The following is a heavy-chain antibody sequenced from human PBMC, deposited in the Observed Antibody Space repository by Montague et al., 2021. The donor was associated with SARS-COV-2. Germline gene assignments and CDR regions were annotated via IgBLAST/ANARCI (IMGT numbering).Heavy chain of an antibody. J-gene: IGHJ4*02. Sequence: SLRLSCAASGFIFSNYWMHWVRQAPGKGLVWVARINIDGSGTTYADSVKGRFTISRDNAKNTLYLQMNSLRAEDTAVYYCASWMSGVASTDYWGQGTLVTVSS. CDR2: INIDGSGT. CDR1: GFIFSNYW. CDR3: ASWMSGVASTDY. D-gene: IGHD6-19*01. V-gene: IGHV3-74*01.